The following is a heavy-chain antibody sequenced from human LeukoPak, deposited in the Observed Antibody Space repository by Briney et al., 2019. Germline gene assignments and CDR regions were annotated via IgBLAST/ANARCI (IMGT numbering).Heavy chain of an antibody. CDR2: ISYDGSNK. CDR3: AKETRAAAGTLDY. D-gene: IGHD6-13*01. V-gene: IGHV3-30*18. J-gene: IGHJ4*02. Sequence: PGGSLRLSCAASGFTFSSYGMHWVRQAPGKGLEWVAVISYDGSNKYYADSVKGRFTISRDNSKNTLYLQMNSLRAEDTAVYYCAKETRAAAGTLDYWGQGTLVTVSS. CDR1: GFTFSSYG.